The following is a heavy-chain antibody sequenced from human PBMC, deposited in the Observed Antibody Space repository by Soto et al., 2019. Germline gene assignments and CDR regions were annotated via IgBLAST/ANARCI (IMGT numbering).Heavy chain of an antibody. CDR1: GYTFTRYG. D-gene: IGHD6-13*01. V-gene: IGHV1-46*03. J-gene: IGHJ3*01. Sequence: GASVKVSCKASGYTFTRYGISWVRQAPGQGPEWMGMINPSRGGTDYAQKFQGRVTMTRDTSTTTVYMELSSLRSEDTAIYYCTRSIITTAGTDAFDLWGQGTLVTVSS. CDR3: TRSIITTAGTDAFDL. CDR2: INPSRGGT.